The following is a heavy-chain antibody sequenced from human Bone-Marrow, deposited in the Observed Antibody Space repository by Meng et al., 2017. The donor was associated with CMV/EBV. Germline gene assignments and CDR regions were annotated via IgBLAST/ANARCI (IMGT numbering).Heavy chain of an antibody. V-gene: IGHV1-2*02. D-gene: IGHD1-1*01. CDR3: ARDRYNCAFDY. Sequence: ASVKVSCKASGYTFTSYGISWVRQAPGQGLEWMGWINPNSGDTKYAQKFQGRVTLTRDKSISTAYMELSRLKSDDTAVYYCARDRYNCAFDYWGQGTLVTVSS. CDR2: INPNSGDT. J-gene: IGHJ4*02. CDR1: GYTFTSYG.